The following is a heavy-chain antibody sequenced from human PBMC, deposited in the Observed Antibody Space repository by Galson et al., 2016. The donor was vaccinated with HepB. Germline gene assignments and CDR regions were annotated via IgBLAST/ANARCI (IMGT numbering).Heavy chain of an antibody. CDR3: TRDRSWPHWYFDF. Sequence: SVKVSCKASGAMFRNYVIHWVRQAPGQGLEWMGGIIPIFASPNYAQTFQGRVTITADESTTTAYMELTSLTSEDTAVYYCTRDRSWPHWYFDFWGRGTLVTVSS. D-gene: IGHD3-10*01. V-gene: IGHV1-69*13. CDR2: IIPIFASP. CDR1: GAMFRNYV. J-gene: IGHJ2*01.